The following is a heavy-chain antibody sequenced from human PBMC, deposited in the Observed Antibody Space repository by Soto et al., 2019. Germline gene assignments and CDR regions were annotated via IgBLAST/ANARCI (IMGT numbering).Heavy chain of an antibody. CDR1: GGSISSYY. D-gene: IGHD1-1*01. CDR2: IYYSGST. V-gene: IGHV4-59*08. J-gene: IGHJ4*02. CDR3: ARRYGYSFDY. Sequence: PSETLSLTCTVSGGSISSYYWSWIRQPPWKGLEWIGYIYYSGSTNYNPSLKSRATISVDTSKNQFSLKLSSVTAADTAVYYCARRYGYSFDYWGQGTLVTVSS.